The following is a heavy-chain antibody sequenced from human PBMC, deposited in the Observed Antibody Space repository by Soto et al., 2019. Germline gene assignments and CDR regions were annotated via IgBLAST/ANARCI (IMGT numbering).Heavy chain of an antibody. CDR2: ISSSSSYI. CDR3: ARAKYYYDSHTGGWFDP. Sequence: EVQLVESGGGLVKPGGSLRLSCAASGFTFSSYTMNWVRQAPGKGLEWVSSISSSSSYIYYADSVKGRFTISRDNAKNSLYTQMNSLRAEDTAVYYCARAKYYYDSHTGGWFDPWGQGTLVTVSS. V-gene: IGHV3-21*01. J-gene: IGHJ5*02. D-gene: IGHD3-22*01. CDR1: GFTFSSYT.